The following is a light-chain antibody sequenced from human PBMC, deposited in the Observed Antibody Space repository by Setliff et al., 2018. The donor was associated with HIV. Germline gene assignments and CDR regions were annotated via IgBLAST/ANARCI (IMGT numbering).Light chain of an antibody. CDR2: EGN. Sequence: QSALTQPASVSGSPGQSITISCTGTSSDVGSYNLVSWYQQHPGKAPKLMIYEGNKRPSGVSYRFSGSKSGNTASLTISGLQTEDEADYYCSSYAITNTLPFGTGTRSPS. CDR1: SSDVGSYNL. J-gene: IGLJ1*01. CDR3: SSYAITNTLP. V-gene: IGLV2-14*02.